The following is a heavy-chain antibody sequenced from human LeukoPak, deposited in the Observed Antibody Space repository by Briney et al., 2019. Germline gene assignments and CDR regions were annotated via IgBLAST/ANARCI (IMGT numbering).Heavy chain of an antibody. CDR2: ISTGGDI. J-gene: IGHJ5*02. D-gene: IGHD3-22*01. CDR3: ARGYYDSSGYWGHWFDP. Sequence: SETLSLTCAVSAGSICNSYCSWARQPPGKGLEFIGYISTGGDINYNPSLKSRVTISVDTSKNQFSLKLSSVTAADTAVYYCARGYYDSSGYWGHWFDPWGQGTLVTVSS. CDR1: AGSICNSY. V-gene: IGHV4-59*01.